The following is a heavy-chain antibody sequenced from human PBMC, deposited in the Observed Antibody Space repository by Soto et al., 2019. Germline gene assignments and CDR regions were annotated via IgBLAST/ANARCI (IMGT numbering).Heavy chain of an antibody. CDR1: GFTFSSYG. Sequence: QVQLVESGGGVVQPGRSLRLSCAASGFTFSSYGMHWVRQAPGKGLEWVAVISYDGSNKYYADSVKGRFTISRDNSKNSLYLQMNSLRAEDTAVYYCANDGPGGSRPYYCGMDVWGQGNTVTVSS. CDR3: ANDGPGGSRPYYCGMDV. CDR2: ISYDGSNK. D-gene: IGHD1-26*01. J-gene: IGHJ6*02. V-gene: IGHV3-30*18.